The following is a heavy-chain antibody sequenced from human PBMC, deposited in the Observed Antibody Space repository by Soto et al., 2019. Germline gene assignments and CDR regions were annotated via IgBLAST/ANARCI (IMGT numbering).Heavy chain of an antibody. CDR1: GFTFSSYA. D-gene: IGHD6-13*01. Sequence: PGGSLRLSCAASGFTFSSYAMSWVRQAPGKGLEWVSAISGSGGSTYYADSVKGRFTISRDNSKNTLYLQVNSLRAEDTAVYYCAKALAAAAGYYYYYGMDVWGQGTTVTVSS. J-gene: IGHJ6*02. CDR2: ISGSGGST. CDR3: AKALAAAAGYYYYYGMDV. V-gene: IGHV3-23*01.